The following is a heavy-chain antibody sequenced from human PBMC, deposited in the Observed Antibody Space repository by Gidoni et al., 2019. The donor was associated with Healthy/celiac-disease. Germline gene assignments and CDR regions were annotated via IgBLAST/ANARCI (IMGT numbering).Heavy chain of an antibody. CDR2: ISWNSGSI. CDR3: AKEGRITGTGFYFDY. Sequence: EVQLVESGGGLVQPGRSLRLYCAASGFTFDDYAMHWVRQAPGKGLGWVSGISWNSGSIGYADSVKGRFTISRDNAKNSLYLQMNSLRAEDTALYYCAKEGRITGTGFYFDYWGQGTLVTVSS. CDR1: GFTFDDYA. D-gene: IGHD1-7*01. J-gene: IGHJ4*02. V-gene: IGHV3-9*01.